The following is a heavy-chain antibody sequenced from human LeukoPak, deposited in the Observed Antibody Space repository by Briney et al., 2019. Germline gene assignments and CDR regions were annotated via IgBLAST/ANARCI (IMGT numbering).Heavy chain of an antibody. CDR2: ISWDGGST. D-gene: IGHD3-10*01. CDR3: AKDSLYGSGSYYNGDAFDI. Sequence: GGSLRLSCAASGFTFDDYAMHWVRQAPGKGLEWVSLISWDGGSTYYADSVKGRFTISRDNSKNSLYLQMNSLRAEDTALYYCAKDSLYGSGSYYNGDAFDIWGQGTMVTVSS. CDR1: GFTFDDYA. V-gene: IGHV3-43D*03. J-gene: IGHJ3*02.